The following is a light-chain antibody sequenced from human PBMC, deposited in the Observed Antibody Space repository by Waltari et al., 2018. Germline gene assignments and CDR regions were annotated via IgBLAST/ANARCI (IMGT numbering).Light chain of an antibody. CDR1: QSVNTY. CDR2: GAY. Sequence: IVLTQSPGTLSLSPGARATLPCRASQSVNTYLAWYQQKPGQAPRLLIYGAYTRAAGIPDRFSGSGFGTDFSLTISRLEAEDFAVYYCQHHVRLPATFGQGTKVEIK. J-gene: IGKJ1*01. V-gene: IGKV3-20*01. CDR3: QHHVRLPAT.